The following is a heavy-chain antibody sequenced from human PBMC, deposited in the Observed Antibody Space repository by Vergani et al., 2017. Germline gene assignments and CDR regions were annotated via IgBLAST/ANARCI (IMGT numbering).Heavy chain of an antibody. V-gene: IGHV3-21*01. CDR2: ISSSSSYI. D-gene: IGHD3-3*01. Sequence: EVQLVESGGGLVQPGRSLRLSCAASGFTFSSYSMNWVRQAPGKGLEWVSSISSSSSYIYYADSVKGRFTISRDNAKNSLYLQMNSLRAEDTAVYYCARGVTTPDDAFDIWGQGTMVTVSS. CDR3: ARGVTTPDDAFDI. J-gene: IGHJ3*02. CDR1: GFTFSSYS.